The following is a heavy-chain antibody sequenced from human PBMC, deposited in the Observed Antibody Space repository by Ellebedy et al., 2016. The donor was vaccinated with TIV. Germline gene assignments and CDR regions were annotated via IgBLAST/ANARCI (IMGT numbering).Heavy chain of an antibody. D-gene: IGHD3-10*01. CDR2: ISSDGSVT. Sequence: PGGSLRLSCAASGFIYSSSNYAMHWVRQAPGKGLEWMAVISSDGSVTYYADSVKGRFTISRDNSKNTLYLEMDSLRGEDTAVYYCARENYYGSRILDALDVWGQGTMVTVSS. V-gene: IGHV3-30*04. J-gene: IGHJ3*01. CDR3: ARENYYGSRILDALDV. CDR1: GFIYSSSNYA.